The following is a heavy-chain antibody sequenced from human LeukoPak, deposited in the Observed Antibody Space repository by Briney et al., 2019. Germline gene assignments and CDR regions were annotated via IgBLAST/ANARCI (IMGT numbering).Heavy chain of an antibody. CDR2: IWYDGSKK. V-gene: IGHV3-33*06. Sequence: GRSLRLSCAASGFTFSSHGMHWVRQAPGKGLEWVALIWYDGSKKYYADSVKGRFNISRDDSKNTLYLQMNSLRAEDTAMYYCAKDLSYGSNWFDPWGQGTLVTVSS. J-gene: IGHJ5*02. CDR3: AKDLSYGSNWFDP. D-gene: IGHD5-18*01. CDR1: GFTFSSHG.